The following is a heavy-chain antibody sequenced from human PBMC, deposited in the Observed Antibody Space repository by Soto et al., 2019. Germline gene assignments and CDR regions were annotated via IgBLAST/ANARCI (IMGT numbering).Heavy chain of an antibody. CDR2: ISSSSSYI. CDR3: ARDRPGIAVAGLDY. CDR1: GFTFSSYS. D-gene: IGHD6-19*01. J-gene: IGHJ4*02. V-gene: IGHV3-21*01. Sequence: PGGSLRLSCAASGFTFSSYSMNWVRQAPGKGLEWVSSISSSSSYIYYADSVKGRFTISRDNAKNSLYLQMNSLRAEDTAVYYCARDRPGIAVAGLDYWGQGTLVTVSS.